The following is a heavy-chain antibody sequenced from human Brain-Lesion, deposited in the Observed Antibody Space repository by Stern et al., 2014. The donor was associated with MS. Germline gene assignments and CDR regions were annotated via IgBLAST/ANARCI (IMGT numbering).Heavy chain of an antibody. CDR1: GFTFDDYA. CDR3: ARDITGSSAYFAY. D-gene: IGHD1-14*01. Sequence: VQLVESGGDLVQPGRSLRLSCAAFGFTFDDYAMHWVRQAPGKGLEWVAGICLNRGTIGYADSVKGRFTTSRDNAYSSLYLQMNSLRPEDTALYYCARDITGSSAYFAYWGQGTLVTVSS. CDR2: ICLNRGTI. J-gene: IGHJ4*02. V-gene: IGHV3-9*01.